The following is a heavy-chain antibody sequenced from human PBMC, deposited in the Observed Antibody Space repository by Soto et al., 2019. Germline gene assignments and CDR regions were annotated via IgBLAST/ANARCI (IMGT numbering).Heavy chain of an antibody. CDR2: IYTSGST. Sequence: ATLSLTCTVSGGSISSYDWSWIRQPAGKGLEWIGRIYTSGSTNYNPSLKSRVTMSVDTSKNQFSLKLSSVTAADTAMYYCATSITIFGVVPATPLNSENYGMDVWGQGTTVTVSS. J-gene: IGHJ6*02. V-gene: IGHV4-4*07. D-gene: IGHD3-3*01. CDR3: ATSITIFGVVPATPLNSENYGMDV. CDR1: GGSISSYD.